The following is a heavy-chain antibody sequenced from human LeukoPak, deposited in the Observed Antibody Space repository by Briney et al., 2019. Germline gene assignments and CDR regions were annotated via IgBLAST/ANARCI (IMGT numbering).Heavy chain of an antibody. CDR1: GFTFNIYR. CDR3: GTVGRLLPFDY. Sequence: PGGSLTLSCAASGFTFNIYRMNGVPQAPGRGLAGVANIKQDGSEIYYVDSVKGRFTISRDNAKNSLYLKMNRLRAEDTAVFYCGTVGRLLPFDYWGQGTLVTVSS. J-gene: IGHJ4*02. CDR2: IKQDGSEI. D-gene: IGHD2-15*01. V-gene: IGHV3-7*01.